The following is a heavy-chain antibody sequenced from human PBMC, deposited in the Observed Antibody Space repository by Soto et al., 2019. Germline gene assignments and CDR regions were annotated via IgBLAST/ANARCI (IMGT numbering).Heavy chain of an antibody. J-gene: IGHJ5*02. CDR3: AREENVGFNWFDP. CDR2: TGSSSGTI. Sequence: EVQLVESGGGLVQPGGSLRLSCAASGFTFSTYNMNWVRQAPGKGLEWVSYTGSSSGTIFYADSVKGRFTISRDNAKNLLYLQMNSLRDEDTAVYYCAREENVGFNWFDPWGQGTLVTVSS. CDR1: GFTFSTYN. V-gene: IGHV3-48*02.